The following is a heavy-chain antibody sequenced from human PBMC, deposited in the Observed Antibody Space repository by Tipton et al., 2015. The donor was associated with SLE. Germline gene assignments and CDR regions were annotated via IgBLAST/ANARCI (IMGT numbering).Heavy chain of an antibody. CDR3: ARDSTYYYGSGSYYDYYYYYGMDV. CDR1: GFTFSSYE. Sequence: GSLRLSCAASGFTFSSYEMNWVRQAPGKGLEWVANIKQDGSEKYYVDSVKGRFTISRDNAKNSLYLQMNSLRAEDTAVYYCARDSTYYYGSGSYYDYYYYYGMDVWGQGTTVTVSS. D-gene: IGHD3-10*01. J-gene: IGHJ6*02. V-gene: IGHV3-7*01. CDR2: IKQDGSEK.